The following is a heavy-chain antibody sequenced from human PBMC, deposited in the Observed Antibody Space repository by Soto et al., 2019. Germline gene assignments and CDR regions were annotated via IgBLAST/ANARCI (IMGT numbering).Heavy chain of an antibody. CDR2: INAGNGNT. J-gene: IGHJ4*02. Sequence: ASVKVSCKASGYTFTSYAMHWVRQAPGQRLEWMGWINAGNGNTKYSQKFQGRVTITRDTSASTAYMELSSLRSEDTAVYYCARGPSYHDPLAYWGQGTLVTVSS. V-gene: IGHV1-3*01. CDR3: ARGPSYHDPLAY. D-gene: IGHD1-26*01. CDR1: GYTFTSYA.